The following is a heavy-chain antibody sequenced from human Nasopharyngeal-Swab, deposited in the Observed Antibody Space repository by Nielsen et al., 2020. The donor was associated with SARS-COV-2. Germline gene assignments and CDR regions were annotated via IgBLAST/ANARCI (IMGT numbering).Heavy chain of an antibody. D-gene: IGHD4-17*01. V-gene: IGHV4-39*07. CDR3: ARPIELTTSAFDV. CDR2: IYYSGSA. CDR1: GGSISSSPYY. Sequence: SETLSLTCTVSGGSISSSPYYWGWIRQPPEKGLEWIGSIYYSGSAFYNPSLKSRVAISVDTSRNQFSLRLNSVTAADTAVYYCARPIELTTSAFDVWGQGTLVTVSS. J-gene: IGHJ3*01.